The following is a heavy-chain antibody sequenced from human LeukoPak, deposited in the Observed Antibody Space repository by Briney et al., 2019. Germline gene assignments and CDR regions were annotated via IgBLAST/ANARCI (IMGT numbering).Heavy chain of an antibody. CDR2: INEDGGER. CDR3: ARGGNLEN. J-gene: IGHJ4*02. V-gene: IGHV3-7*01. D-gene: IGHD1-14*01. CDR1: GFTLNRYW. Sequence: GGSLRLSCAASGFTLNRYWMSWVREAPGKGLEWVANINEDGGERHYVDSVKGRFTISRDNAKNSLYLQMNSLRAEDTAVYYCARGGNLENWGGGTLVTVSS.